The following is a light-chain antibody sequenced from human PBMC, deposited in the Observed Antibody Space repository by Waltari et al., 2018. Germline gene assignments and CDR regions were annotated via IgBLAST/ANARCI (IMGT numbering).Light chain of an antibody. CDR3: YSTDSSGNHSWGV. V-gene: IGLV3-10*01. J-gene: IGLJ2*01. Sequence: SYELTQPPSVSVSPGQTARITCSVDALPKKYAYWYQQKSGQAPVLVIYEDSKRPSGIPERFSGSSSGTMATLTISGAQVEDEADYYCYSTDSSGNHSWGVFGGGTKLTVL. CDR1: ALPKKY. CDR2: EDS.